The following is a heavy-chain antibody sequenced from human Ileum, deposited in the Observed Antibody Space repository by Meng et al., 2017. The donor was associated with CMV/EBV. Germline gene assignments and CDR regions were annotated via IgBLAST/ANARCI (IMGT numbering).Heavy chain of an antibody. J-gene: IGHJ4*02. D-gene: IGHD1-14*01. CDR3: ARGQDNHKGGVH. Sequence: GAGLVKPSDTLSLTCDVYDATFSDFYLSWTRHLPGKGLEWIGEIHPSGSTNYNPSLESRVSISVHMSNNQFSLKVSSVTAADTAVYYCARGQDNHKGGVHWGQGTLVTVSS. CDR2: IHPSGST. CDR1: DATFSDFY. V-gene: IGHV4-34*01.